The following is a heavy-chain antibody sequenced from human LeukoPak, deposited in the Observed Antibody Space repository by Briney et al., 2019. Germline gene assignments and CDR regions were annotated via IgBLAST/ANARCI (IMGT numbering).Heavy chain of an antibody. Sequence: SVKVSCKASGGTFSSYAISWVRQAPGQGLEWMGGIIPIFDTANYAQKFQGRVTITADESTSTAYMELSSLRSEDTAVYYCARDPLPGTNWFDPWGQGTLVTVSS. CDR2: IIPIFDTA. CDR1: GGTFSSYA. J-gene: IGHJ5*02. D-gene: IGHD1-14*01. CDR3: ARDPLPGTNWFDP. V-gene: IGHV1-69*13.